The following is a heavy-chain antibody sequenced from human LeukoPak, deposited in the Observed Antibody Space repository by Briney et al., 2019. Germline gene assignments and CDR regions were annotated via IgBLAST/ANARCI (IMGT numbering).Heavy chain of an antibody. CDR3: ARSHYDILTASYKWTPDY. V-gene: IGHV3-21*06. J-gene: IGHJ4*02. Sequence: GGSLRLSCAASGFTFTSYAMSWVRQAPGKGLEYVSSISSANHMYYADSVKGRFTTSRDNAKNSLSLQLSSLRAEDTAVYYCARSHYDILTASYKWTPDYWGQGILVTVSS. D-gene: IGHD3-9*01. CDR1: GFTFTSYA. CDR2: ISSANHM.